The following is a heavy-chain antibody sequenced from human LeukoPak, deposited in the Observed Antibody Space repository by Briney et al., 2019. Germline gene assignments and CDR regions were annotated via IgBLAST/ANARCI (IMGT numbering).Heavy chain of an antibody. Sequence: GASLKISCKGSGSRFTSYWIGWVRQMPGKGLEWMGIIYPGDSDTRYSPSFQGQVTISADKSISTAYLQWSSLKASDTAMYYCATYIGLQAHDAFDIRGQGTMVTVSS. V-gene: IGHV5-51*01. D-gene: IGHD5-12*01. CDR2: IYPGDSDT. CDR1: GSRFTSYW. CDR3: ATYIGLQAHDAFDI. J-gene: IGHJ3*02.